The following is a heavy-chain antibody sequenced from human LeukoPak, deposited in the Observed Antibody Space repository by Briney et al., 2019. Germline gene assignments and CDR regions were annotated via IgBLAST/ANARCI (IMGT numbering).Heavy chain of an antibody. CDR2: IYHSGST. V-gene: IGHV4-4*02. J-gene: IGHJ4*02. D-gene: IGHD5-18*01. CDR3: AREGSYGYSWVY. Sequence: PSGTLSLTCAVPGVSIDSGNWWIWVRQPPGKGLEWIGEIYHSGSTKYSPSLKSRVTISVDKSKNQFSLRLSSVTAADTAVYYCAREGSYGYSWVYWGQGTLVTVSS. CDR1: GVSIDSGNW.